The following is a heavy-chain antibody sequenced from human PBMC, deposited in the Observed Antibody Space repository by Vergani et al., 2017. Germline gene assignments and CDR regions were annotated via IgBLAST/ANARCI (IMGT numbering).Heavy chain of an antibody. CDR1: GGSISSSSYY. V-gene: IGHV4-39*07. D-gene: IGHD1-26*01. Sequence: QLQLQESGPGLVKPSETLSLTCTVSGGSISSSSYYWGWIRQPPGKGLEWIGSIYYSGSTYYNPSLKSRVTISVDTSKNQFSLKLRSVTAADTAVYYCARESGSYYFFWFDPWGQGTLVTVSS. CDR2: IYYSGST. CDR3: ARESGSYYFFWFDP. J-gene: IGHJ5*02.